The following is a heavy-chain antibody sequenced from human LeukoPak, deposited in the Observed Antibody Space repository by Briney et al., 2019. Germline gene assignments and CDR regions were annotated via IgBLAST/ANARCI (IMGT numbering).Heavy chain of an antibody. J-gene: IGHJ4*02. CDR3: ASRGYSYGRDFDY. D-gene: IGHD5-18*01. CDR1: GFTVSSNY. Sequence: PGGSLRLSCAASGFTVSSNYMSWVRQAPGKGLEWVSVIYSGGSTYYADSVKGRFTISRDNSKNTLYLQMNSLRAEDTAVYYCASRGYSYGRDFDYWGQGTLVTVSS. V-gene: IGHV3-66*01. CDR2: IYSGGST.